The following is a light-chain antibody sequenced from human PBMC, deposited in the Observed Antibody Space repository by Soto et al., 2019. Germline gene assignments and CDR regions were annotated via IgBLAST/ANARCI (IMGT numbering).Light chain of an antibody. CDR1: QSVSSN. CDR2: GAS. J-gene: IGKJ1*01. Sequence: IVMTQSPATLSVSPGERATLSCRASQSVSSNLAWYQQKPGQAPRLLIYGASTRATGVPARFSGSGSGTEFTLTISSLQSEDFATYYCQHYNTFSAWTFGQGTKVDIK. CDR3: QHYNTFSAWT. V-gene: IGKV3-15*01.